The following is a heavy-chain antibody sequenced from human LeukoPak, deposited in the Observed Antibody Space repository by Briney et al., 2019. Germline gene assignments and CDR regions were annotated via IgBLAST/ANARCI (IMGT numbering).Heavy chain of an antibody. CDR2: VYPGDSDT. D-gene: IGHD3-9*01. Sequence: GESLKICCKGSGYSFTSNWIGRVRQMPGKDLEWVGIVYPGDSDTRYNPSFQGQVTISADKSTTTAYLQWSSLKASDTAMYYCARQSNYDLLTGYFYYDAFDIWGQGTMVTVSS. CDR3: ARQSNYDLLTGYFYYDAFDI. J-gene: IGHJ3*02. V-gene: IGHV5-51*01. CDR1: GYSFTSNW.